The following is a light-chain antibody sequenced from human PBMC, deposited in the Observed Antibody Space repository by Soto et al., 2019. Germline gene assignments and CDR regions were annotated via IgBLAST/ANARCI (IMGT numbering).Light chain of an antibody. CDR3: QQYDTSPVT. J-gene: IGKJ1*01. Sequence: EIVLTQSPGTLSLSPGERATLSCRASQSVSSSYLAWYQQKPGQAPRLLIYGASIRATGIPDRFSGSGSGTDFTLTISRLEPEAFAVYYCQQYDTSPVTFGQGTKVEIK. CDR2: GAS. V-gene: IGKV3-20*01. CDR1: QSVSSSY.